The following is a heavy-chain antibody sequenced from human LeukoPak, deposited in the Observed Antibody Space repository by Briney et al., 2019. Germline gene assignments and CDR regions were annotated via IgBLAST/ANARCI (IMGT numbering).Heavy chain of an antibody. CDR1: GASISSYY. D-gene: IGHD3-10*01. Sequence: SETLSLTCTVSGASISSYYWSWIRQPPGKGLEWIGYIYYSGSTNSNPSLKSRVTISLDTSKNHFSLKLSSVTAADTAVYYCVRDNYGSGSLWFDPWGQGTLVSVSS. CDR3: VRDNYGSGSLWFDP. V-gene: IGHV4-59*01. J-gene: IGHJ5*02. CDR2: IYYSGST.